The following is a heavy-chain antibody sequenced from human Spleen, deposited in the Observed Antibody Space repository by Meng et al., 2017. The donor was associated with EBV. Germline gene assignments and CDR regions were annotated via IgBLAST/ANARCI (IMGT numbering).Heavy chain of an antibody. CDR1: GFTFRGYA. CDR3: TASHLGWVDS. J-gene: IGHJ4*02. CDR2: VRSKANNYAA. V-gene: IGHV3-73*01. D-gene: IGHD4-23*01. Sequence: VLLVGVGGGVVQPGVSLRLCCVASGFTFRGYARHWVRQAPGEGLEWVGRVRSKANNYAATYAASVKGRFTISRDDSKNTAYLQMNSLKTEDTAVYYCTASHLGWVDSWGQGTLVTVSS.